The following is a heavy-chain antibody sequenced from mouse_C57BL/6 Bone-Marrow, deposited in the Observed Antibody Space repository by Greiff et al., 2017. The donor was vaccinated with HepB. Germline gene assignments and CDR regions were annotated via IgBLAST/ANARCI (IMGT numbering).Heavy chain of an antibody. CDR3: TGVYYYGMDSAMDY. CDR1: GFTFSNYW. J-gene: IGHJ4*01. Sequence: EVKVVESGGGLVQPGGSMKLSCVASGFTFSNYWMNWVRQSPEKGLEWVAQIRLKSDNYATHYAESVKGRFTISREDSKSSVDLQLNNLRAAYTGIYYCTGVYYYGMDSAMDYWGQGTSVTVSS. V-gene: IGHV6-3*01. D-gene: IGHD1-1*01. CDR2: IRLKSDNYAT.